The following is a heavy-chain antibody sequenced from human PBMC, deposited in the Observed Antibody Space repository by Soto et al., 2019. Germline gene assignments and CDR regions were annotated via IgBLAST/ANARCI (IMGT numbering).Heavy chain of an antibody. Sequence: GGSLRLSCAASGFTFSSYWMHWVRQAPGKGLVWVSRINSDGSSTSYADSVKGRFTISRDNAKNTLYLQMNSLRAEDTAVYYCARVLEVRYFDWANYYYYGMDVWGQGTTVTVSS. D-gene: IGHD3-9*01. CDR2: INSDGSST. V-gene: IGHV3-74*01. CDR3: ARVLEVRYFDWANYYYYGMDV. CDR1: GFTFSSYW. J-gene: IGHJ6*02.